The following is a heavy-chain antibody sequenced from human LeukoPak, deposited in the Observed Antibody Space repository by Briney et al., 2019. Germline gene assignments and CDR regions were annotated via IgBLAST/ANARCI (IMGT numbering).Heavy chain of an antibody. J-gene: IGHJ3*02. CDR1: ALTFSNAW. D-gene: IGHD2-21*02. CDR3: SADSVVTTDYAFDI. Sequence: GGSLRLSCVGSALTFSNAWMTWVRQAPGEGLEWVGRIKRKTEGGTTDYAAPVKGRFIISRDDSKNTVYLQMNSLKTEDTAVYYCSADSVVTTDYAFDIWGQGTMVTVSS. V-gene: IGHV3-15*01. CDR2: IKRKTEGGTT.